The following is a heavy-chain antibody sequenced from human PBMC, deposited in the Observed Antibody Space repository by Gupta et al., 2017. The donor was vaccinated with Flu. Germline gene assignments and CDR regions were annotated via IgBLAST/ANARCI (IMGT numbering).Heavy chain of an antibody. J-gene: IGHJ4*02. D-gene: IGHD3-22*01. Sequence: QVQLQESGPGLVKPSQTLSLTCTVSGGSISSGGYYWSWIRQHPGKGLEWIEYIFYTGSTFYNPSVKSRVTISVDTSKNQFSLKLNSVTAADTAVYYCARVYSSSLSFEYWGQGTLVTVSS. CDR2: IFYTGST. CDR3: ARVYSSSLSFEY. V-gene: IGHV4-31*03. CDR1: GGSISSGGYY.